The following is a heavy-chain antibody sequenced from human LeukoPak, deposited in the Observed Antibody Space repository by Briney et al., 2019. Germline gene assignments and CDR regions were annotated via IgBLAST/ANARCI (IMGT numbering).Heavy chain of an antibody. V-gene: IGHV1-46*01. CDR1: GYTFTSYY. Sequence: ASVKVSCKASGYTFTSYYMHWVRQAPGQGLEWMGIINPSGGSTSYAQKFQGRVTVTRDTSTSTVYMELSSLRSEDTAVYYCARGRRHIGDSSGPLRYWGQGTLVTVSS. J-gene: IGHJ4*02. D-gene: IGHD3-22*01. CDR2: INPSGGST. CDR3: ARGRRHIGDSSGPLRY.